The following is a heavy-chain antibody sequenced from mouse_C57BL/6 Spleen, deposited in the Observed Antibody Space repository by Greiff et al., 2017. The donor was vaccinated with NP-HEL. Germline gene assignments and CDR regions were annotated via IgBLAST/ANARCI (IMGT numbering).Heavy chain of an antibody. J-gene: IGHJ3*01. CDR3: ARQKGYDGAWFAY. Sequence: EVMLVESGGGLVQPGGSLKLSCAASGFTFSDYYMYWVRQTPEKRLEWVAYISNGGSSTYYPDTVKGRFTISRDNAKNTLYLQMSRLKSEDTAMYYCARQKGYDGAWFAYWGQGTLVTVSA. D-gene: IGHD2-2*01. CDR2: ISNGGSST. CDR1: GFTFSDYY. V-gene: IGHV5-12*01.